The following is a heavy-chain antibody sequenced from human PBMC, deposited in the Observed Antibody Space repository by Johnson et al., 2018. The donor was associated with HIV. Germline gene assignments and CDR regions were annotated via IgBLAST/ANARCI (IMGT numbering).Heavy chain of an antibody. J-gene: IGHJ3*02. CDR2: ISWNSGSI. D-gene: IGHD6-13*01. V-gene: IGHV3-9*01. CDR1: GFTFDDYA. CDR3: AKGGAASDAFDI. Sequence: VQLVESGGGLVQPGRSLRLSCAASGFTFDDYAMHWVRQAPGKGLEWVSGISWNSGSIGYADSVKGRFTISRDNAKNSLYLQMNSLRAEDTALYYCAKGGAASDAFDIWGQGTMVTVSS.